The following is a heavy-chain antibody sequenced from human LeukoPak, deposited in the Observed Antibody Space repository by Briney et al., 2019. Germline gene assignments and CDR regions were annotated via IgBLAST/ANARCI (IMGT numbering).Heavy chain of an antibody. Sequence: PGGSLRLSCAASGFTFSSYGMHWVRQAPGKGLEWVAVISYDGSNKYYADSVKGRFTISRDNSKNALYLQMNSLRAEDTAVYYCAKDLHVSRFLEWPNPYYYYGMDVWGQGTTVTVSS. CDR2: ISYDGSNK. D-gene: IGHD3-3*01. CDR1: GFTFSSYG. V-gene: IGHV3-30*18. CDR3: AKDLHVSRFLEWPNPYYYYGMDV. J-gene: IGHJ6*02.